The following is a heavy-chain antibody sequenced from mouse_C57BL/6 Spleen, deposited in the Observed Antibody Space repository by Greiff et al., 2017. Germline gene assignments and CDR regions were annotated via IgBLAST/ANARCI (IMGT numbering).Heavy chain of an antibody. J-gene: IGHJ4*01. D-gene: IGHD1-1*01. CDR1: GYTFTSYW. CDR3: ARRDYGSSFSYAMDY. V-gene: IGHV1-64*01. Sequence: QVQLQQPGAELVKPGASVKLSCKASGYTFTSYWMHWVKQRPGQGLEWIGMIHPNSGSTNYNEKFKSKATLTVDKSSSTAYMQLSSLTSEYSAVYYCARRDYGSSFSYAMDYWGQGTSVTVSS. CDR2: IHPNSGST.